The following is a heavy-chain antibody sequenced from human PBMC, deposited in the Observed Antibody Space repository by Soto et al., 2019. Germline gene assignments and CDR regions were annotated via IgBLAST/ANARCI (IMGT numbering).Heavy chain of an antibody. J-gene: IGHJ6*02. Sequence: SETLSLTCAIHSGSIDNVYWWNWVRHSPGKGLEWIGETSHDGVTNYNPSLEGRVTISIDKSKNQFYLVLNSVTAADTAMYYCARDLWGYCGTDCYPLDVWGPGTTVT. D-gene: IGHD2-21*02. CDR1: SGSIDNVYW. CDR2: TSHDGVT. V-gene: IGHV4-4*02. CDR3: ARDLWGYCGTDCYPLDV.